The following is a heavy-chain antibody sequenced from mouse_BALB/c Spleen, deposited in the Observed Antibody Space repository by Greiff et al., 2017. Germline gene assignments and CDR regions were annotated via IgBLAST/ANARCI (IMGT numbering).Heavy chain of an antibody. V-gene: IGHV5-17*02. D-gene: IGHD1-1*01. CDR1: GFTFSSFG. Sequence: EVKLMESGGGLVQPGGSRKLSCAASGFTFSSFGMHWVRQAPEKGLEWVAYISSGSSTIYYADTVKGRFTISRDNPKNTLFLQMTSLRSEDTAMYYCALTTVVPFAYWGQGTLVTVSA. CDR3: ALTTVVPFAY. CDR2: ISSGSSTI. J-gene: IGHJ3*01.